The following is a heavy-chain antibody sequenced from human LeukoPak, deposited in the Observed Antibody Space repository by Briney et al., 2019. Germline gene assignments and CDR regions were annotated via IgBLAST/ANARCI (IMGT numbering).Heavy chain of an antibody. J-gene: IGHJ4*02. Sequence: SETLSLTCTVSGGSVSSGSYYWSWIRQPPGKGLEWIGYIYYSGSTNYNPPLKSRVTISVDTSKNQFSLKLSSVTAADTAVYYCAREVRITMVRGVIAYYFDYWGQGTLVTVSS. CDR1: GGSVSSGSYY. V-gene: IGHV4-61*01. CDR2: IYYSGST. CDR3: AREVRITMVRGVIAYYFDY. D-gene: IGHD3-10*01.